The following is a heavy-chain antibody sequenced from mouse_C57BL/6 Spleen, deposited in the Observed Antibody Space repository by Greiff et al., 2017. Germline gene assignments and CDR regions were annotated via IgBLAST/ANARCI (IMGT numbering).Heavy chain of an antibody. CDR1: GFTFSSYT. J-gene: IGHJ3*01. Sequence: EVKVEESGGGLVKPGGSLKLSCAASGFTFSSYTMSWVRQTPEKRLEWVATISGGGGNTYYPDSVKGRFTISRDNAKNTLYLQMSSLRSEDTALYYCARRDGNLAWFAYWGQGTLVTVSA. D-gene: IGHD2-1*01. V-gene: IGHV5-9*01. CDR3: ARRDGNLAWFAY. CDR2: ISGGGGNT.